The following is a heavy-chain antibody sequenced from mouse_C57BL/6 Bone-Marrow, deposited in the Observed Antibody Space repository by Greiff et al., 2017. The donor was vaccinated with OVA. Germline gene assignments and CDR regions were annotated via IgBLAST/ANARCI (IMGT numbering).Heavy chain of an antibody. J-gene: IGHJ2*01. CDR2: IDPSDSYT. Sequence: QVQLQQPGAELVMPGASVKLSCKASGYTFTSYWMHWVKQRPGQGLEWIGEIDPSDSYTNYNQKFKGKSTLTVDNSSSTAYMQLSSLTSEDSAVYYCARDPYYFDYWGQGTTLTVSS. CDR1: GYTFTSYW. CDR3: ARDPYYFDY. V-gene: IGHV1-69*01.